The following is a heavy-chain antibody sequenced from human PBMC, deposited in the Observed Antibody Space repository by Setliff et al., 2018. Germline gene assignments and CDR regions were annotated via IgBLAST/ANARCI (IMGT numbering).Heavy chain of an antibody. CDR1: GYIFRDYY. CDR2: INPDSGGR. Sequence: ASVKVSCKASGYIFRDYYIHWVRQAPGQGLEWMGWINPDSGGREYAEAFRGRVTMTGDTSIRTAFMELSGLTSDDTAVYYCAGPFDVGPYPRPIDGLDLWGQGTRVTVSS. V-gene: IGHV1-2*02. J-gene: IGHJ3*01. D-gene: IGHD3-9*01. CDR3: AGPFDVGPYPRPIDGLDL.